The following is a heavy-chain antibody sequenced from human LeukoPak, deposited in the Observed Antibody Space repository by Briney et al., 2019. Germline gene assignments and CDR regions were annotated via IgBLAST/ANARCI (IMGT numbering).Heavy chain of an antibody. CDR2: ISPSGGST. Sequence: ASVKVSCKASGYTFTRYYIHWVRQAPGQGLEWMGIISPSGGSTSNAQKFQGRVTMTGDTSTSTVYMELSSLRSEDTAVYYCARGGGSSKLRMIDYWGQGTLVTVSS. V-gene: IGHV1-46*01. D-gene: IGHD4-17*01. J-gene: IGHJ4*02. CDR3: ARGGGSSKLRMIDY. CDR1: GYTFTRYY.